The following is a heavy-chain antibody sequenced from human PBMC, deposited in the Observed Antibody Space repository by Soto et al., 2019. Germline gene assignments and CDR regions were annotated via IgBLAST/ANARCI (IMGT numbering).Heavy chain of an antibody. D-gene: IGHD6-19*01. V-gene: IGHV3-64D*06. CDR1: GFTFNSYA. J-gene: IGHJ4*02. CDR2: ISSYGADR. Sequence: PGGSLRLSCSASGFTFNSYAMHWVRQAPGKGLEFVSAISSYGADRYYADSVKGRFAISRDNSKNTLYLQMSSLRAEDTALYYCVEEGYMRSDWYGQFDYWGQGALVTVSS. CDR3: VEEGYMRSDWYGQFDY.